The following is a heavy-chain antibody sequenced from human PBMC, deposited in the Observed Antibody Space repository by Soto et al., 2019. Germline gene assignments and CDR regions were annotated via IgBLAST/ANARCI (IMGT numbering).Heavy chain of an antibody. D-gene: IGHD2-2*01. Sequence: QLQLQESGSGLVKPSQTLSLTCAVSGGSISSGGYSWSWIRQPPGKGLAWIGYIYHSGSTYYNPSLKSRVTISVDRSKNQFSLKLSSVTAADTAVYYCARANGYCSSTSCSPGVGWFDPWGQGTLVTVSS. J-gene: IGHJ5*02. V-gene: IGHV4-30-2*01. CDR2: IYHSGST. CDR3: ARANGYCSSTSCSPGVGWFDP. CDR1: GGSISSGGYS.